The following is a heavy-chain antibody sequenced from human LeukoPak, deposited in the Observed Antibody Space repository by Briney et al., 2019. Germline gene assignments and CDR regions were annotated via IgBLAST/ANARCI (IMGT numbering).Heavy chain of an antibody. J-gene: IGHJ6*04. V-gene: IGHV4-34*01. CDR3: ARGRYGMDV. CDR1: GGSFSGYY. CDR2: INDSGRT. Sequence: CXVYGGSFSGYYWSWIRQPPGKGLEWIGEINDSGRTNYNPSLKSRVTISVDTSKNQFSLKLSSVTAADTAVYYCARGRYGMDVWGKGTTVTVSS.